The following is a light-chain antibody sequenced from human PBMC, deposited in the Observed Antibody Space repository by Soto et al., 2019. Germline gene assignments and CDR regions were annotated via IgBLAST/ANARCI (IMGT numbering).Light chain of an antibody. Sequence: EIVMTQSPATLSVSPGERATLSCRASQSVSSNLAWYQQKPGQAPRLLIHGASTRATGIPARFSGSGSGTEFTLTISSLQSEDFAVYYCQQYNNWPGFTFGPGTKVDIK. CDR1: QSVSSN. V-gene: IGKV3-15*01. CDR3: QQYNNWPGFT. CDR2: GAS. J-gene: IGKJ3*01.